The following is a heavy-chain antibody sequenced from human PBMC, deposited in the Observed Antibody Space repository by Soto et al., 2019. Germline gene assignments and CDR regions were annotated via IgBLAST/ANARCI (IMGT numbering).Heavy chain of an antibody. CDR3: AKKGRTDIVVVVAANPHYYFDY. V-gene: IGHV3-23*01. D-gene: IGHD2-15*01. CDR1: GFTFSSYA. Sequence: GGSLRLSCAASGFTFSSYAMSWVRQAPGKGLEWVSAISGSGGSTYYADSVKGRFTISRDNSKNTLYLQMNSLRAEDTAVYYCAKKGRTDIVVVVAANPHYYFDYWGQGTLVTVSS. J-gene: IGHJ4*02. CDR2: ISGSGGST.